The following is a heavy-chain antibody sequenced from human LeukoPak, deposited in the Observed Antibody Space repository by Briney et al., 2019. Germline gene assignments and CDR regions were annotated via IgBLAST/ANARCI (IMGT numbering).Heavy chain of an antibody. V-gene: IGHV3-48*03. J-gene: IGHJ4*02. Sequence: GGSLRLSCAASGFTFSNYEMKWVRQAPGKGLEWVSYISGSGTTIYYSDYVKGRFTISRDNDENSVYLQMNSLTAEDTAVYYCAVVPAATGFDSWGQGTLVTVSS. CDR1: GFTFSNYE. CDR3: AVVPAATGFDS. CDR2: ISGSGTTI. D-gene: IGHD2-2*01.